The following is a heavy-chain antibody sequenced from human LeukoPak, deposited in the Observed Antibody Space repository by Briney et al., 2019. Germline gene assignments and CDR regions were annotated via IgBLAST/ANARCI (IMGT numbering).Heavy chain of an antibody. CDR3: AKDLNRWFGEPPGAFDI. Sequence: GSLRLSCAASGFTFSSYAMSWVRQAQGKGLEWVSAISGSGGSTYYADSVKGRFTISRDNSKNTLYLQMNSLRAEDTAVYYCAKDLNRWFGEPPGAFDIWGQGTMVTVSS. CDR2: ISGSGGST. CDR1: GFTFSSYA. D-gene: IGHD3-10*01. V-gene: IGHV3-23*01. J-gene: IGHJ3*02.